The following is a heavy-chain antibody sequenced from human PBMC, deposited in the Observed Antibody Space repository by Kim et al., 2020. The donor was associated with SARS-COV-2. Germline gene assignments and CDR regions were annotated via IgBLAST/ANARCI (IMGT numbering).Heavy chain of an antibody. V-gene: IGHV1-18*01. D-gene: IGHD3-22*01. CDR1: GYSFTSYG. CDR2: ISAYNGNR. Sequence: ASVKVSCKASGYSFTSYGISWVRQAPGQGLEWMGWISAYNGNRYYAQKLQGRVTMTTDTSTSTVYMELRSLRSDDTAVYYCARDRGDYYDSSGYYKNNYYYYVMDVWGQGTTVTVSS. CDR3: ARDRGDYYDSSGYYKNNYYYYVMDV. J-gene: IGHJ6*02.